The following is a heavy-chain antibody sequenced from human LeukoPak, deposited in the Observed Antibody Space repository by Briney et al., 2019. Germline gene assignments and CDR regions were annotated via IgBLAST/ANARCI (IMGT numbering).Heavy chain of an antibody. J-gene: IGHJ4*02. CDR2: IYYSGST. D-gene: IGHD6-19*01. V-gene: IGHV4-59*12. CDR1: GGSISSYY. Sequence: TSETLSLTCTVSGGSISSYYWSWIRQPPGKGLEWIGYIYYSGSTNYNPSLKSRVTISVDTSKNQFSLKLSSVTAADTAVYYCARDSDSSGSDYWGQGTLVTVSS. CDR3: ARDSDSSGSDY.